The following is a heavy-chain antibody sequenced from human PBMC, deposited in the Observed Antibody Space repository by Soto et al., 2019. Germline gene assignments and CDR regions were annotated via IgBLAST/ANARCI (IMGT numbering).Heavy chain of an antibody. CDR3: AHPRGFGVFDAYDI. V-gene: IGHV3-23*01. D-gene: IGHD3-10*01. CDR2: ISGSGGST. CDR1: GFTFSTYA. J-gene: IGHJ3*02. Sequence: EVQLLESGGGLVQPGGSLRLSCAASGFTFSTYAMSWVRQAPGKGLVWVSAISGSGGSTFYADSVKGRFTISRDNSMNTLYLQMNSLRTEDTAVYYCAHPRGFGVFDAYDIWGQGRMVTVSS.